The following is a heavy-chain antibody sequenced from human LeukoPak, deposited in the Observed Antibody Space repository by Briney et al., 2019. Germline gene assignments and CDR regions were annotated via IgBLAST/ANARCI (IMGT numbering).Heavy chain of an antibody. D-gene: IGHD5-18*01. CDR1: GGSISSSSYY. CDR3: ARHNLNVDTAMPNDAFDI. V-gene: IGHV4-39*01. CDR2: IYYSGST. Sequence: SETLSLTCTVSGGSISSSSYYWGWIRQPPGKGLEWIGSIYYSGSTYYNPSLKSRVTISVDTSKNQFSLKLSSVTAADTAVYYCARHNLNVDTAMPNDAFDIWGQGTMVTVSS. J-gene: IGHJ3*02.